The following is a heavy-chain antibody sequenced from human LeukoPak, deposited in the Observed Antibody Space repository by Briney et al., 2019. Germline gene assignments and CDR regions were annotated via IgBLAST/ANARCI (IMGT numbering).Heavy chain of an antibody. V-gene: IGHV4-59*12. CDR1: GGSISSYY. CDR2: IYYSGST. Sequence: SETLSLTCTVSGGSISSYYWSWIRQPPGKGLEWIGYIYYSGSTNYNPPLKSRVTISVDTSKNQFSLKLTSVTAADTAVYYCARDPGSSSSHFDYWGQGTLVTVSS. CDR3: ARDPGSSSSHFDY. D-gene: IGHD6-13*01. J-gene: IGHJ4*02.